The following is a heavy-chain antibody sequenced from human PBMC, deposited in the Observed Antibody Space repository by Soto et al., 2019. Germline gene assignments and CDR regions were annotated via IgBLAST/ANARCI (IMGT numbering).Heavy chain of an antibody. CDR1: GGSISSSSYY. J-gene: IGHJ4*02. CDR2: IYYSGST. Sequence: PSDTLSLTCTVSGGSISSSSYYWGWIRQPPAKVLDLIGSIYYSGSTYYNPSLKIRVTISVDTSKNQFSLMLGSVTGADRAVYYCARHDTHPNSYGSGSYTYWGQGTLVTVSS. D-gene: IGHD3-10*01. V-gene: IGHV4-39*01. CDR3: ARHDTHPNSYGSGSYTY.